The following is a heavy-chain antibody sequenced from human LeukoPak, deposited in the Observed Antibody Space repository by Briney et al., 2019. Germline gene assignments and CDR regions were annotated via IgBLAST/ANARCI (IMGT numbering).Heavy chain of an antibody. CDR3: AKGASSGYSSDY. J-gene: IGHJ4*02. CDR1: GFTFSSYA. CDR2: ISGSGGST. V-gene: IGHV3-23*01. Sequence: PGGSLRLSCAASGFTFSSYAMSWVRQAPGKRLEWVSAISGSGGSTYYAESVKGRFTISRDNSKNTLYLQMNSLRAEDTAVYYCAKGASSGYSSDYWGQGTLVTVSS. D-gene: IGHD3-22*01.